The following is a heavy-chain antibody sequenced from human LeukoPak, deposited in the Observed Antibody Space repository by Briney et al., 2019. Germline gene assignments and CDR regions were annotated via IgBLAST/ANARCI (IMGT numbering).Heavy chain of an antibody. D-gene: IGHD1-26*01. J-gene: IGHJ3*02. CDR3: ARARGTYYFDAFDI. V-gene: IGHV1-69*04. CDR1: GGTFSSYA. CDR2: IIPILGIA. Sequence: SVKVSCKASGGTFSSYAISWVRQAPGQGLEWMGRIIPILGIANYAQKFQGRVTITADKSTSTAYMELSSLRSEDTAVYYCARARGTYYFDAFDIWGQGTMVTVSS.